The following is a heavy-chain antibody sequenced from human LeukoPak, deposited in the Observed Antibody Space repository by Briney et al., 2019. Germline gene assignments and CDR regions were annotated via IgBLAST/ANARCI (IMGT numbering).Heavy chain of an antibody. D-gene: IGHD3-9*01. CDR3: ARDGEGYYDILTGYYGVGAFDI. CDR1: GYTFTGYY. Sequence: GASVKVSCKASGYTFTGYYMHWVRQAPGQGLEWMGWINPNSGGTNYAQKFQGRVTMTRDTSISTAYMELSRLRSDDTAVYYCARDGEGYYDILTGYYGVGAFDIWGQGTMVTVSS. V-gene: IGHV1-2*02. J-gene: IGHJ3*02. CDR2: INPNSGGT.